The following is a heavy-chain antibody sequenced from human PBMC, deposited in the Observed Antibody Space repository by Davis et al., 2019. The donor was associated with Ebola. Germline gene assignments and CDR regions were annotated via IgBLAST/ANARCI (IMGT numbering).Heavy chain of an antibody. CDR3: ARGGSGGYGMDV. V-gene: IGHV4-59*01. D-gene: IGHD3-10*01. Sequence: SETLSLTCTVSGASISSYLWGWIRQPPGKRLEWIGYVYDSGSTNYNPSLKSRVSISVDTSKNQFSLKVNSVTAADTAVYYGARGGSGGYGMDVWGQGTTVTVSS. CDR1: GASISSYL. J-gene: IGHJ6*02. CDR2: VYDSGST.